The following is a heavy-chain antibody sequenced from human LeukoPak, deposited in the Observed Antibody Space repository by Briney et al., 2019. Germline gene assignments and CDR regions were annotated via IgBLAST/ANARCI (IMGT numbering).Heavy chain of an antibody. D-gene: IGHD3-3*01. Sequence: PGGSLRLSCAASGFTVSSNYMSWVRQAPGKGLEWVSVIYSGGSTYYADSVKGRFTISRDNSKNTLYLQMNSPRADDTAVYYCASPGYGFWSGYTLYYYYGMDVGGQGTTVTVSS. CDR2: IYSGGST. CDR1: GFTVSSNY. J-gene: IGHJ6*02. CDR3: ASPGYGFWSGYTLYYYYGMDV. V-gene: IGHV3-66*01.